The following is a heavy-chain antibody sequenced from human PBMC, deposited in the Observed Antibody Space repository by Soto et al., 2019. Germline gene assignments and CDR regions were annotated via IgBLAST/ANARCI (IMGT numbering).Heavy chain of an antibody. V-gene: IGHV4-59*01. Sequence: PSETLSLTCTVSGGSISSYYWSWIRQPPGKGLEWIGYIYYSGSTNYNPSLKSRVTISVDTSKNQFSLKLSSVTAADTAVYYCARVVAAAAKNYYYYYYMDVWGKGTTVTVSS. CDR2: IYYSGST. CDR3: ARVVAAAAKNYYYYYYMDV. CDR1: GGSISSYY. D-gene: IGHD6-13*01. J-gene: IGHJ6*03.